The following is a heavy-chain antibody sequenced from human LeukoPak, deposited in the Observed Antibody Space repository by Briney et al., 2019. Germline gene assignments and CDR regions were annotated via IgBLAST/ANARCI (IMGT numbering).Heavy chain of an antibody. V-gene: IGHV1-18*01. Sequence: VKVSFKASGYTFTSYGISWVRQAPGQGLEWMGWISAYNGNTNYAQKSQGRVTMTRDTSISTAYMELSRLRSDDTAVYYCARGVGPRYFDLWGRGTLVTVSS. J-gene: IGHJ2*01. CDR3: ARGVGPRYFDL. CDR2: ISAYNGNT. D-gene: IGHD1-26*01. CDR1: GYTFTSYG.